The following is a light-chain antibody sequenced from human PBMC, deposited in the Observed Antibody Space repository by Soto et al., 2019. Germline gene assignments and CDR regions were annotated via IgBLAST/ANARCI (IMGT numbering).Light chain of an antibody. Sequence: EVVMTQSPATLSVSPGKRATLSCRASQSVSSNLARYQQKPGQAPRLIXHGASTRANGIPARFSGSGSGTELSLTISSLQSEDFAVYYCQQYNNWPTITFGQGTRLEIK. CDR1: QSVSSN. CDR2: GAS. CDR3: QQYNNWPTIT. J-gene: IGKJ5*01. V-gene: IGKV3-15*01.